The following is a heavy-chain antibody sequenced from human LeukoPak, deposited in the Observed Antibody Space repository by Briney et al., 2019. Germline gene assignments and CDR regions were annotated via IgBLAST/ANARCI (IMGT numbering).Heavy chain of an antibody. CDR1: GFTFSNNW. CDR2: INQDGSEI. D-gene: IGHD3-10*01. J-gene: IGHJ4*02. CDR3: ARGRGIGSGREYYFDY. Sequence: PGGSLRLSCAASGFTFSNNWMSWVRQAPGKGLEWLANINQDGSEIYYVDSVKGRFTISRDNSKNTLYLQMNSLRAEDTAVYYCARGRGIGSGREYYFDYWGQGTLVTVSS. V-gene: IGHV3-7*03.